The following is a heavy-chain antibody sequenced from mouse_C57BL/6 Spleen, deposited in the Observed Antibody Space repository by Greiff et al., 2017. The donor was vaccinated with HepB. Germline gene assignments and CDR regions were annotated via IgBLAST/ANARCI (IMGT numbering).Heavy chain of an antibody. CDR1: GYSFTGYY. CDR3: ARWATVVAYYFDY. J-gene: IGHJ2*01. CDR2: INPSTGGT. D-gene: IGHD1-1*01. Sequence: VQLQQSGPELVKPGASVKISCKASGYSFTGYYMNWVKQSPEKSLEWIGEINPSTGGTTYNQKFKAKATLTVDKSSCTAYMQLKSLTSEDSAVYYCARWATVVAYYFDYWGQGTTLTVSS. V-gene: IGHV1-42*01.